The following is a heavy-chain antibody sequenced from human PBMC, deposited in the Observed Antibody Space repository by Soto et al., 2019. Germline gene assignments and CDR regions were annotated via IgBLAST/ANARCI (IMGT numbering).Heavy chain of an antibody. CDR2: INAGNGNT. D-gene: IGHD2-15*01. Sequence: GASVKVSCKASGYTFTSYAMHWVRQAPGQRLEWMGWINAGNGNTKYSQKFQGRVTITRDTSASTAYMELSSLRSEDTAVYYCARMGVVAATGAFDIWGQGTMVTVS. J-gene: IGHJ3*02. CDR3: ARMGVVAATGAFDI. CDR1: GYTFTSYA. V-gene: IGHV1-3*01.